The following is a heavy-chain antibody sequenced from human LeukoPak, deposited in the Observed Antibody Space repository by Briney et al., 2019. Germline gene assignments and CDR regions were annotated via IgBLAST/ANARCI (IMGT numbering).Heavy chain of an antibody. CDR3: ARSSAAAGPTQNWFDP. V-gene: IGHV4-39*01. CDR2: IHYSGDT. Sequence: SETLSLTCSVSGGSLTYASHYWGWIRQPPGKGLEWIGSIHYSGDTYYKPSLRSRVTISIDTSKNKFSLRVTSVTAADTAVYYCARSSAAAGPTQNWFDPWGQGTLVTVPS. D-gene: IGHD6-13*01. J-gene: IGHJ5*02. CDR1: GGSLTYASHY.